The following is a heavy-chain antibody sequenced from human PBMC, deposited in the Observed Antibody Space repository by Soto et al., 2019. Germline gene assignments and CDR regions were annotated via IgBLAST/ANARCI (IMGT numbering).Heavy chain of an antibody. CDR3: ARVFPDGWVEPGVVRGYLDT. Sequence: QVQLVQSGAAVKEPGSAVKVSCKAPADSFSSYGISWVRQAPGQGLEWMGGIIPIFGTTNYAEKFQGRVTITADESTNTAYMELSSLRSEDTALYYCARVFPDGWVEPGVVRGYLDTWGRGTLVTVSS. D-gene: IGHD3-3*01. J-gene: IGHJ4*02. V-gene: IGHV1-69*01. CDR2: IIPIFGTT. CDR1: ADSFSSYG.